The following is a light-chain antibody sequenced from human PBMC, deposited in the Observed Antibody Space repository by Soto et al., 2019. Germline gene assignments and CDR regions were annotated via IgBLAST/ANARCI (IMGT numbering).Light chain of an antibody. V-gene: IGKV3-20*01. Sequence: EIVLTQSPGTLSLSPGERATLSCRASQSVSSSYLAWYQQKPGQAPRQLIYGASSRATGIPDRFSGSGCGTDFTLTITRVETEDFAGYYCRHYRTSFGGGTRVQIK. CDR1: QSVSSSY. J-gene: IGKJ4*02. CDR3: RHYRTS. CDR2: GAS.